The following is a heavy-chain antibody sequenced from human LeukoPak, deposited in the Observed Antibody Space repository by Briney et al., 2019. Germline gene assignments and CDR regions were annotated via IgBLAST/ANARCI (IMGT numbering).Heavy chain of an antibody. D-gene: IGHD5/OR15-5a*01. J-gene: IGHJ4*02. CDR2: ISAYNGNT. Sequence: ASMKVSCKAPGYTFTSYGITWVRQAPGQGLEWMGWISAYNGNTNYAQKVQGRVTMTTDTSTSTAYMELRSLRSDDTAVYYCARGGLHLYADYWGQGTLVTVSS. V-gene: IGHV1-18*01. CDR3: ARGGLHLYADY. CDR1: GYTFTSYG.